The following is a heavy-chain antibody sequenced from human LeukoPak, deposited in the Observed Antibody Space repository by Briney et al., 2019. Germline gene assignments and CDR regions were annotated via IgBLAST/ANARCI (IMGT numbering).Heavy chain of an antibody. D-gene: IGHD3-10*02. CDR1: RFTFSSYW. Sequence: PGGSLRLSCAASRFTFSSYWMHWVRQAPGKGLVWVSRINSDGSSTTDADSVKGRFTISRDNAKNTLYLQMNSLRVEDTALYYCARDLHYYVAMDVWGQGTTVTVSS. CDR2: INSDGSST. J-gene: IGHJ6*02. CDR3: ARDLHYYVAMDV. V-gene: IGHV3-74*01.